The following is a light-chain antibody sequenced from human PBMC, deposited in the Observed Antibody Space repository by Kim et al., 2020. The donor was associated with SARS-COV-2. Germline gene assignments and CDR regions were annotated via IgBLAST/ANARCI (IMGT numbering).Light chain of an antibody. CDR1: NIGSKS. Sequence: SYELTQPPSLSVAPGQTARISCGGKNIGSKSVHWYRQRPGQAPVLVIHYDKDRPSGISERISASNSGDSATLTISGVEAGDEADYYCQVWDNDSPHRVFG. J-gene: IGLJ2*01. V-gene: IGLV3-21*01. CDR2: YDK. CDR3: QVWDNDSPHRV.